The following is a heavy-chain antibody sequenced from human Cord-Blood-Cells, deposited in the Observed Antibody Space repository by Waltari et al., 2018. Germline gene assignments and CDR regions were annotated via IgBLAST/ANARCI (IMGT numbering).Heavy chain of an antibody. CDR1: GYSFTSYW. CDR2: IYPGDSDT. J-gene: IGHJ6*02. Sequence: EVQLVQSGAEVKKPGESLKISCKGSGYSFTSYWIGWVRQMPGKGLGWMGIIYPGDSDTRYSPSFQGQVTISADKSISTAYLQWSSLKASDTAMYYCVTTARGPYYYGSGSSYGMDVWGQGTTVTVSS. D-gene: IGHD3-10*01. V-gene: IGHV5-51*03. CDR3: VTTARGPYYYGSGSSYGMDV.